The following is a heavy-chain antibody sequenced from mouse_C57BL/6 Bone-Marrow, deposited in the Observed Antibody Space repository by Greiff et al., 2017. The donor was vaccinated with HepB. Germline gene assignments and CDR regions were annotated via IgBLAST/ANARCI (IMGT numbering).Heavy chain of an antibody. CDR2: ISYDGSN. V-gene: IGHV3-6*01. D-gene: IGHD1-1*01. CDR3: ARDYYGSSYYFDY. J-gene: IGHJ2*01. Sequence: EVHLVESGPGLVKPSQSLSLTCSVTGYSITSGYYWNWIRQFPGNKLEWMGYISYDGSNNYNPSLKNRISITRDTSKNQFFLKLNSVTTEDTATYYCARDYYGSSYYFDYWGQGTTLTVSS. CDR1: GYSITSGYY.